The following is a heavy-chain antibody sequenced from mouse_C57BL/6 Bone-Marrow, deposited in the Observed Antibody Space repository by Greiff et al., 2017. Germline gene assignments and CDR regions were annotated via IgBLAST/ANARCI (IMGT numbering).Heavy chain of an antibody. CDR3: ARGGGIAY. J-gene: IGHJ3*01. CDR2: INPGSGGT. V-gene: IGHV1-54*01. CDR1: GYAFTNYL. Sequence: VQLQQSGAELVRPGTSVKVSCKASGYAFTNYLIEWVKQRPGQGLEWIGVINPGSGGTNYNEKFKGKATLTADKSSSTAYMQHSSLTSEDSAVYFCARGGGIAYWGQGTLVTVSA.